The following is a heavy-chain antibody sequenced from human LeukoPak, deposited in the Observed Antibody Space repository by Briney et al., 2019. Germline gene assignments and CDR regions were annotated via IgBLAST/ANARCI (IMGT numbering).Heavy chain of an antibody. CDR2: IYYSGST. CDR3: ARHGPLYEYFYYNMDV. Sequence: SETLSLTCTVSGGSISSGGYYWSCIRQHPGKGLEWIGYIYYSGSTDYNPSLKSRVTISVDTSKNQFSLKLSSVTAADTAVYYCARHGPLYEYFYYNMDVWGQGTTVTVSS. D-gene: IGHD5/OR15-5a*01. J-gene: IGHJ6*02. V-gene: IGHV4-31*03. CDR1: GGSISSGGYY.